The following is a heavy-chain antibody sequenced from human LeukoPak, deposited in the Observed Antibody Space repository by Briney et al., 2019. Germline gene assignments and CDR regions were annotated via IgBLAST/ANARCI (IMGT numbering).Heavy chain of an antibody. V-gene: IGHV1-2*02. CDR1: GYTFTDYY. CDR3: ARAQLLSPFDI. Sequence: HWASVSVSCKASGYTFTDYYIHWVRQAPGQGLEWLGLINPNSGGTKYAQKFQGRVTMTRDPSISTAYMELSRLKSDDTAVYYCARAQLLSPFDIWGQGTMVTVSS. CDR2: INPNSGGT. D-gene: IGHD1-26*01. J-gene: IGHJ3*02.